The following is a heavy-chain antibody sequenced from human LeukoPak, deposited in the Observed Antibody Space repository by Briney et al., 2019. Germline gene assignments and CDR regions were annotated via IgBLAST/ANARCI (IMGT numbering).Heavy chain of an antibody. CDR2: IYPSDSDA. CDR3: ARRNYDILTGYYNDYFDY. V-gene: IGHV5-51*01. Sequence: GESLKISCKASGYRFTSYWIGWVRQMPGQGLERVGIIYPSDSDARYSPSFQGQVTISADKSINTAYLQWSSLKASDTAMYYCARRNYDILTGYYNDYFDYWGQGTLVTVSS. CDR1: GYRFTSYW. D-gene: IGHD3-9*01. J-gene: IGHJ4*02.